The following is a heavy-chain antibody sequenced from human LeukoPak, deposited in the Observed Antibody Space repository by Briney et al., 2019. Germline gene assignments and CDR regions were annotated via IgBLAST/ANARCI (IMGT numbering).Heavy chain of an antibody. J-gene: IGHJ6*03. CDR2: IIPILGIA. CDR1: GGTFSSYT. Sequence: SVKVSXKASGGTFSSYTISWVRQAPGQGLEWMGRIIPILGIANYAQKFQGRVTISADKSTSTAYMELSSLRSEDTAVYYCASTYYYGSGSYFPDYYYYMDVWGKGTTVTVSS. D-gene: IGHD3-10*01. CDR3: ASTYYYGSGSYFPDYYYYMDV. V-gene: IGHV1-69*02.